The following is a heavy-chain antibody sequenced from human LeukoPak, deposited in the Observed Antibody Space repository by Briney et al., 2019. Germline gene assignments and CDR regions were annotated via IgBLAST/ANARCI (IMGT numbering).Heavy chain of an antibody. D-gene: IGHD3-22*01. CDR3: ARAFNVYDSGVSPYYFYYMDV. CDR2: INWNGGTT. V-gene: IGHV3-20*04. CDR1: GFSLDDYD. J-gene: IGHJ6*03. Sequence: RPGGSLRLSCAVSGFSLDDYDMSWARQLPGKGLEWVAGINWNGGTTGYSDSVKGRFTISRDNAKNSLYLQMNSLRAEDTALYYCARAFNVYDSGVSPYYFYYMDVWGRGTTVTVSS.